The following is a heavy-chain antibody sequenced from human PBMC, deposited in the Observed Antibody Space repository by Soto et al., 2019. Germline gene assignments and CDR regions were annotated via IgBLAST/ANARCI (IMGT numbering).Heavy chain of an antibody. CDR3: ARSGNCRSTSCSQNTYYYYGLEV. D-gene: IGHD2-2*01. CDR2: ISAYNGNR. Sequence: ASVKASCKASGYSFTNNDVTWVRQATGQVLEWMGWISAYNGNRNYAQKLQGRVTMTTDTSTSTAYMELRSLRSDDTAVYYCARSGNCRSTSCSQNTYYYYGLEVWGQGTTVTVSS. J-gene: IGHJ6*02. CDR1: GYSFTNND. V-gene: IGHV1-18*01.